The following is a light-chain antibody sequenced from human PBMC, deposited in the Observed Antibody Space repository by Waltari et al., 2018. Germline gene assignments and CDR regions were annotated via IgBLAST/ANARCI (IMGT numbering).Light chain of an antibody. J-gene: IGKJ3*01. Sequence: DIQMTQSPSSLSASVGDRVTITCRASQTISTHLNWYQHKPGKAPSLLIYGASNLQGGVPSRFSGRGSGTDVTLTISSLQPEDFATYYCQQSYSTPRVTFGPGTKV. CDR2: GAS. V-gene: IGKV1-39*01. CDR1: QTISTH. CDR3: QQSYSTPRVT.